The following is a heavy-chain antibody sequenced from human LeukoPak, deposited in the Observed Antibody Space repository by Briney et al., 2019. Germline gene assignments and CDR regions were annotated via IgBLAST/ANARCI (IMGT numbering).Heavy chain of an antibody. CDR3: ARVYYSNSYDYWYFDL. D-gene: IGHD6-13*01. V-gene: IGHV4-38-2*02. CDR2: IYHSGST. J-gene: IGHJ2*01. CDR1: GYSISSGYY. Sequence: PSETLSLTCTVSGYSISSGYYWGWIRQPPGKGLEWIGSIYHSGSTYYNPSLKSRVTISVDTSKNQFSLKLSSVTAADTAVYYCARVYYSNSYDYWYFDLWGRGTLVTVSS.